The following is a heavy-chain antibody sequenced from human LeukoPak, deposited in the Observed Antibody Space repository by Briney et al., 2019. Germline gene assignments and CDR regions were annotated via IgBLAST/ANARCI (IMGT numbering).Heavy chain of an antibody. CDR3: AELGITMIGGV. V-gene: IGHV3-9*01. J-gene: IGHJ6*04. CDR2: ISWRSNNI. D-gene: IGHD3-10*02. Sequence: GRSLRLSCAVSGFTFDDYAMFWVRQAPGKGLEWVSGISWRSNNIGYADSVKGRFTISRDNAKNSLYLQMNSLRAEDTAVYYCAELGITMIGGVWGKGTTVTISS. CDR1: GFTFDDYA.